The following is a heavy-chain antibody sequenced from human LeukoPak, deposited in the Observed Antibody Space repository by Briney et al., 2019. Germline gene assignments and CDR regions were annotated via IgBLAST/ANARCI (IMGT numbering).Heavy chain of an antibody. CDR3: AGREWGFSNGYDY. D-gene: IGHD5-18*01. CDR2: IYISGST. J-gene: IGHJ4*02. Sequence: GGSLRLSCAASGFTVSSHYMNWVRQAPGKGLEWVSGIYISGSTYYADSVKGLFTISRDNSKYAMYLQLNRLRAGVTAVYYCAGREWGFSNGYDYWGQGTMVTVSS. CDR1: GFTVSSHY. V-gene: IGHV3-53*01.